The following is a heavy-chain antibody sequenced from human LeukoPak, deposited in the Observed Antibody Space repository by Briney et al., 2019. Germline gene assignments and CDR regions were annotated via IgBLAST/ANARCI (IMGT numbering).Heavy chain of an antibody. Sequence: GGSLRLSCAASGFTFSSYAMHWVRQAPGKWLEWVAVISYDGSNKYYADSVKGRFTISRDNSKNTLYPQMNSLRAEDTAVYYCARDKWPYILTGYYSDAFDIWGQGTMVTVSS. CDR1: GFTFSSYA. J-gene: IGHJ3*02. CDR3: ARDKWPYILTGYYSDAFDI. CDR2: ISYDGSNK. D-gene: IGHD3-9*01. V-gene: IGHV3-30*04.